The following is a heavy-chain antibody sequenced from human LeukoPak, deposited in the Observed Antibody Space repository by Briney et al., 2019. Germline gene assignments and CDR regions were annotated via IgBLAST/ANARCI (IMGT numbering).Heavy chain of an antibody. CDR1: GGTFISYA. Sequence: GASVKVSCKASGGTFISYAISWVRQAPGQGLEWMGGIIPIFGTANYAQKFQGRVTITADESTSTAYMELSRLRSDDTAVYYCARGSGWGWESYYYYGMDVWGQGATVTVSS. D-gene: IGHD6-19*01. V-gene: IGHV1-69*13. CDR3: ARGSGWGWESYYYYGMDV. CDR2: IIPIFGTA. J-gene: IGHJ6*02.